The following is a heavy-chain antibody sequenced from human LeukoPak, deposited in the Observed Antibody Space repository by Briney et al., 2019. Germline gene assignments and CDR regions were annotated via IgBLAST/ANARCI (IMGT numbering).Heavy chain of an antibody. CDR2: TSWNSGSI. D-gene: IGHD3-22*01. J-gene: IGHJ4*02. CDR1: GFTFDDYA. V-gene: IGHV3-9*01. CDR3: AKGYYDSSGYIDY. Sequence: PGGSLRLSCAASGFTFDDYATHWVRQAPGKGLEWVSGTSWNSGSIGYADSVKGRFTISRDNAKNSLYLQMNSLRAEDTALYYCAKGYYDSSGYIDYWGQGTLVTVSS.